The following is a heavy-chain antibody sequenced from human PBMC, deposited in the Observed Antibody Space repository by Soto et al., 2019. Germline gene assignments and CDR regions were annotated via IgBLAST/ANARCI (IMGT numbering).Heavy chain of an antibody. CDR2: MNPFTGNT. V-gene: IGHV1-8*01. CDR1: GDTFTSYD. D-gene: IGHD2-15*01. J-gene: IGHJ4*02. Sequence: QVQLVQSGAEVKKPGASVKVSCKTSGDTFTSYDINWVRQATGQGLEWMGRMNPFTGNTDYARQFQGRVTMTRNTSISTAYMELSSLRFDDTAVYYCARGGNCSDGDCLYYFDSWGQGTLVTVSS. CDR3: ARGGNCSDGDCLYYFDS.